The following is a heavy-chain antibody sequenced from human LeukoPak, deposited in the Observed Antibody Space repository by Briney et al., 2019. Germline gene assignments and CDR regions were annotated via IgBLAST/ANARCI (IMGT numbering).Heavy chain of an antibody. J-gene: IGHJ4*02. CDR3: AKSTTMIVVVQYYFDY. CDR2: ISGSGGST. V-gene: IGHV3-23*01. CDR1: GFTFRSYG. D-gene: IGHD3-22*01. Sequence: GGSLRLSCAASGFTFRSYGMSWVRQAPGKGLEWVSGISGSGGSTYYADSVKGRFTISRDNSKNTLYLQMNSLRAEVTAVYYCAKSTTMIVVVQYYFDYWGQGTLVTVSS.